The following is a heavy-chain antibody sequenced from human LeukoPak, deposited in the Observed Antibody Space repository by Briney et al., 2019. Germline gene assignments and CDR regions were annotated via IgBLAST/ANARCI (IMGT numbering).Heavy chain of an antibody. Sequence: PGRSLRLSCAASGFTFDDYAMHWVRKAPGKGLEWVSGISWNSGSIGYADSVKGRFTISRDNAKNSLYLQMNSLRAEDTAVYYCAKAYDTSGYLSFGYWGQGTLVTVSS. CDR1: GFTFDDYA. V-gene: IGHV3-9*01. CDR3: AKAYDTSGYLSFGY. D-gene: IGHD3-22*01. CDR2: ISWNSGSI. J-gene: IGHJ4*02.